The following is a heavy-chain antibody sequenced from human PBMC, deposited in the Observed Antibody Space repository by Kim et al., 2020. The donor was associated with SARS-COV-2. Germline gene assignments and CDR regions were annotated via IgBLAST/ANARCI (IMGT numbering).Heavy chain of an antibody. CDR2: VSWNSDNI. Sequence: GGSLRLSCAASGFSFDDYAMHWVRQRPGKGLEWVSRVSWNSDNIGYADSVKGRLTISRHNAKSSLYLHMENLRTEDPAYYYCPRDIGLRGISDFDNWGEGSLVTVSP. J-gene: IGHJ4*02. V-gene: IGHV3-9*01. CDR3: PRDIGLRGISDFDN. CDR1: GFSFDDYA. D-gene: IGHD2-15*01.